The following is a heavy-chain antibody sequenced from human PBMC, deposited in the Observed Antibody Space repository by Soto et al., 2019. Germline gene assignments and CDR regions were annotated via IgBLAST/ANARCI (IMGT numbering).Heavy chain of an antibody. CDR1: GFIFNEYG. CDR2: IWYDGSNK. J-gene: IGHJ4*02. D-gene: IGHD1-7*01. CDR3: ARWGCCVSNCNLNQRSFDL. V-gene: IGHV3-33*01. Sequence: PGGSLRLSCAASGFIFNEYGMHWVRQAPGKGLEWVAVIWYDGSNKYYADSVRGRFTFSRDNSRNTMSLQMNSLRVEDTAIYYCARWGCCVSNCNLNQRSFDLWGQGTLVTVSS.